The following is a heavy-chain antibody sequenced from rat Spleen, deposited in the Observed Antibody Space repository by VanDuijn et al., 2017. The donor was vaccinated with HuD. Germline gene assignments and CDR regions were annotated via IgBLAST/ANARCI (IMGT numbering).Heavy chain of an antibody. J-gene: IGHJ1*01. CDR2: ISYDGSST. Sequence: EVQLVESDGGLVQPGRSLKLSCAASGFTFSDYYMAWVRQAPTKGLEWVATISYDGSSTYYRDSVKGRFSISRDDAKSTLYLQMDSLRSVDTATYYCVRRGNSVYWHFDFWGPGTMVTVSS. CDR3: VRRGNSVYWHFDF. D-gene: IGHD4-4*01. V-gene: IGHV5-29*01. CDR1: GFTFSDYY.